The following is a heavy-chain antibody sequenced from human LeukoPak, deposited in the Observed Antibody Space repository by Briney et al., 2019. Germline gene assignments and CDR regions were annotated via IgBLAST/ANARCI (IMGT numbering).Heavy chain of an antibody. V-gene: IGHV4-39*07. CDR3: ARRPSGIMMGAYFDY. Sequence: SETLSLTCTVSGGSISSSSYYWGWIRQPPGKGLEWIGSIYYSGSTYYNPSLKSRVTISVDTSKNQFSLKLSSVTAADTAVYYCARRPSGIMMGAYFDYWGQGTLVTVSS. CDR1: GGSISSSSYY. J-gene: IGHJ4*02. D-gene: IGHD3-16*01. CDR2: IYYSGST.